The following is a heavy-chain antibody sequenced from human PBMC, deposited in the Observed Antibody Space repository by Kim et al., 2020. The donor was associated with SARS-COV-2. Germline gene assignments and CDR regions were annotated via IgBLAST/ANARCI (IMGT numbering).Heavy chain of an antibody. V-gene: IGHV6-1*01. CDR1: GDSVSSNSAA. Sequence: SQTLSLTCAISGDSVSSNSAAWNWIRQSPSRGLEWLGRTYYRSKWYNDYAVSVKSRITINPDTSKNQFSLQLNSVTPEDTAVYYCARDRGYYDSSGYYYEDYSWFDPWGQGTLVTVSS. D-gene: IGHD3-22*01. J-gene: IGHJ5*02. CDR3: ARDRGYYDSSGYYYEDYSWFDP. CDR2: TYYRSKWYN.